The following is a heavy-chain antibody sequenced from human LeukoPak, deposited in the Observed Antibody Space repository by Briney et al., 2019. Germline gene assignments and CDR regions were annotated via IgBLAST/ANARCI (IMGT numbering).Heavy chain of an antibody. Sequence: AASVKVSCKASGYTFTSYYMHWVRQAPGQGLEWMGWINPNSGGTNYAQKFQGRVTMTRDTSISTAYMELSRLRSDDTAVYYCARRGRQLGKDAFDIWGQGTMVTVSS. CDR3: ARRGRQLGKDAFDI. CDR1: GYTFTSYY. CDR2: INPNSGGT. V-gene: IGHV1-2*02. J-gene: IGHJ3*02. D-gene: IGHD6-6*01.